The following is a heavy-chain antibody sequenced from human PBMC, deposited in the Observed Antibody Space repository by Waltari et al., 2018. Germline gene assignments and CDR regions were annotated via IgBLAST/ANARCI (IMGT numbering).Heavy chain of an antibody. CDR3: SRSPAGYSRSDY. CDR1: GFAVSSHW. D-gene: IGHD5-18*01. CDR2: IDDDGSGT. V-gene: IGHV3-74*01. J-gene: IGHJ4*02. Sequence: EVRLEESGGGLVQPGGALRLSLAASGFAVSSHWLHWVRQAPGKGLVGVSRIDDDGSGTTYADSVMGRFTISRDNAKNTVYLEMNSLRAEDTAVYYCSRSPAGYSRSDYWGQGTLVTVSS.